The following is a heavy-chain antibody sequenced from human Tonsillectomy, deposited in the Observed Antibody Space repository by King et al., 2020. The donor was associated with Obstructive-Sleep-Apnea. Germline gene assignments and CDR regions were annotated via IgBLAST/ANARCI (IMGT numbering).Heavy chain of an antibody. CDR3: AKDRTISGTPFYGMDV. Sequence: VQLVESGGGLVQPGGSLRLSCAASGFTFRSNAMSWVRQAPAKGPEWVSAISGSGASIYYADSVRGRFTISRDNSKNTLNLQMNSLRAEDTAVYYCAKDRTISGTPFYGMDVWGPGTTVTVSS. CDR1: GFTFRSNA. CDR2: ISGSGASI. D-gene: IGHD1/OR15-1a*01. J-gene: IGHJ6*02. V-gene: IGHV3-23*04.